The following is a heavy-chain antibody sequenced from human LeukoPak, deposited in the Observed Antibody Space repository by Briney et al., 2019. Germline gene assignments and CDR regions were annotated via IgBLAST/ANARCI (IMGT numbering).Heavy chain of an antibody. Sequence: SETLSLTCTVSGGSISSYYWSWIRQPPGKGLEWIGYIYYSGSTNYNPSLKSRVTISVDTSKNQFSLKLSSVTAADTAVYYCARAPPESAGYDYWGQGTLVTVSS. CDR3: ARAPPESAGYDY. D-gene: IGHD6-13*01. CDR1: GGSISSYY. J-gene: IGHJ4*02. CDR2: IYYSGST. V-gene: IGHV4-59*01.